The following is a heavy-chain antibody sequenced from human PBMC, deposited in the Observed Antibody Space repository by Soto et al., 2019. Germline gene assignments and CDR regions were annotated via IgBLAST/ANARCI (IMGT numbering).Heavy chain of an antibody. CDR2: INAGNGNT. CDR1: GYTFTDYA. J-gene: IGHJ5*02. V-gene: IGHV1-3*01. CDR3: ARDPGLFSSNWFDP. Sequence: ASVKVSCKASGYTFTDYAIQWVRQAPGQRLEWMGWINAGNGNTKYSQKFQGRVTITRXIXXXXAXIXLXXXXSEXTAVYYCARDPGLFSSNWFDPWGQGTLVTVSS. D-gene: IGHD3-22*01.